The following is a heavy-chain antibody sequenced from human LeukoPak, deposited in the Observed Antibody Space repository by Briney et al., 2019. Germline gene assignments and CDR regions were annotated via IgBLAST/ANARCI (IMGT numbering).Heavy chain of an antibody. Sequence: GASVKVSCKASGYTFTGYYMHWVRQAPGQGLEWMGWINPNSGGTNYAQKFQGRVTMTRGTSISTAYMELSRLRSDDTAVYYCARDTREDGYNYYYMDVWGKGTTVTVSS. J-gene: IGHJ6*03. CDR3: ARDTREDGYNYYYMDV. V-gene: IGHV1-2*02. CDR2: INPNSGGT. D-gene: IGHD5-24*01. CDR1: GYTFTGYY.